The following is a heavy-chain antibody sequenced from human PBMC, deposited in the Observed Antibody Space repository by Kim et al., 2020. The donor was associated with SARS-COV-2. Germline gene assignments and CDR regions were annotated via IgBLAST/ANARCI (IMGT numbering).Heavy chain of an antibody. CDR3: ARSHLYYDILTGYPHFDGYFAY. CDR1: GYTFTGYY. V-gene: IGHV1-2*06. D-gene: IGHD3-9*01. Sequence: ASVKVSCKASGYTFTGYYMHWVRQAPGQGLEWMGRINPNSGGTNYAQKFQGRVTMTRDTSISTAYMELSRLRSDDTAVYYCARSHLYYDILTGYPHFDGYFAYWGQGTLVTVAS. CDR2: INPNSGGT. J-gene: IGHJ4*02.